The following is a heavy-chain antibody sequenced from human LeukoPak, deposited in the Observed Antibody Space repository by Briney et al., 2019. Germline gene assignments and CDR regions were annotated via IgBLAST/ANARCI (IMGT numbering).Heavy chain of an antibody. J-gene: IGHJ4*02. V-gene: IGHV3-48*02. CDR2: ITSSSSSI. CDR3: TRGGSYFEK. Sequence: GGSLRLSCVGSGYHFKRYSMNWVRQAPGKGLEWISYITSSSSSIFYAASVRGRFTISRDNAMNSMYLQMNCLRDEDTAVYYCTRGGSYFEKWGQGSLVTVTS. D-gene: IGHD3-10*01. CDR1: GYHFKRYS.